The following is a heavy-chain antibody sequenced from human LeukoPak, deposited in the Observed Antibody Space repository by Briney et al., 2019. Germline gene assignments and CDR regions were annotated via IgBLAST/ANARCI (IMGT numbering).Heavy chain of an antibody. D-gene: IGHD3-3*01. Sequence: SLTCTVSGGSISSSSYYWGWIRQPPGKGLEWIGSIYYSGSTYYNPSLKSRVTISVDTSKNQFSLKLSSVTAADTAVYYCARHDPVYHDFWSGYPLGGFDYWGQGTLVTVSS. V-gene: IGHV4-39*01. CDR2: IYYSGST. CDR3: ARHDPVYHDFWSGYPLGGFDY. CDR1: GGSISSSSYY. J-gene: IGHJ4*02.